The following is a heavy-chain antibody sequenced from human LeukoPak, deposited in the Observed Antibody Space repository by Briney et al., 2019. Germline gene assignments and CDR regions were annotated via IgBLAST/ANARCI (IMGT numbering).Heavy chain of an antibody. V-gene: IGHV3-74*01. CDR2: INSDGSST. D-gene: IGHD6-6*01. Sequence: PGGSLRLSCAASGFTFSSYWMHWVRQAPGKGLVWVSRINSDGSSTSYADSVKGRFTISRDNAKNTLYLQMNSLRAEDTAVYYCARVVRPYGAEYFQHWGQGTLVTVCS. J-gene: IGHJ1*01. CDR3: ARVVRPYGAEYFQH. CDR1: GFTFSSYW.